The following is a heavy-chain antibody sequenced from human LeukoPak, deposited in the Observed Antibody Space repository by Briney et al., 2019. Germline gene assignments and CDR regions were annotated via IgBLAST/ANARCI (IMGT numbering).Heavy chain of an antibody. Sequence: GGSLRLSCAASGFTFSSYSMNWVRQAPGKGLEWVSSISSSSSYIYYADSVKGRFTISRDNAKNSLYLQMNSLRAEDTAVYYCAKYGSGTNYYYGMDVWGQGTTVTVSS. CDR1: GFTFSSYS. J-gene: IGHJ6*02. CDR2: ISSSSSYI. CDR3: AKYGSGTNYYYGMDV. D-gene: IGHD3-10*01. V-gene: IGHV3-21*01.